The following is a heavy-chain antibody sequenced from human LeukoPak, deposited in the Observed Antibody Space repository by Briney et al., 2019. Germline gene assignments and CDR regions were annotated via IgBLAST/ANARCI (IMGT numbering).Heavy chain of an antibody. CDR1: GFTFSSYA. J-gene: IGHJ4*02. CDR3: AKSSSGYYTFDY. D-gene: IGHD3-3*01. Sequence: GGSLRLSCAASGFTFSSYAMSRVRQAPGKGLEWVSTISGSGGSTYYADSVKGRFTISRDNSKNTLYLQMNSLRAEDTAVYYCAKSSSGYYTFDYWGQGTLVTVSS. CDR2: ISGSGGST. V-gene: IGHV3-23*01.